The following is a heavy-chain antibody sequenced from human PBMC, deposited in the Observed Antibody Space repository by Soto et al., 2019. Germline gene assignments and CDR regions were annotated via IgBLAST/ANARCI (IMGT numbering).Heavy chain of an antibody. CDR3: ARRLHYDILTGYYPNAFDI. CDR2: IYYSGST. J-gene: IGHJ3*02. D-gene: IGHD3-9*01. Sequence: QVQLQESGPGLVKPSETLSLTCTVSGGSISSYYWSWIRQPPGKGLEWIGYIYYSGSTNYNPSLKSRVTISVDTSKNQFSLKLSSVTAADTAVYYCARRLHYDILTGYYPNAFDIWGQGTMVTVSS. V-gene: IGHV4-59*08. CDR1: GGSISSYY.